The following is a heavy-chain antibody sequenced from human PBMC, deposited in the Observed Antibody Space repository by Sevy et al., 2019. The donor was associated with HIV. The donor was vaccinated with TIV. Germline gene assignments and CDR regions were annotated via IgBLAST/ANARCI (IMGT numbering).Heavy chain of an antibody. V-gene: IGHV3-74*01. D-gene: IGHD3-22*01. Sequence: GGSLRLSCAASGFTFSSYWMHWVRQAPGKGLVWVSRINSDGSSTSYADSVKDRFTISRDNAKNTLYLQMNSLRAEDTAVYYCARGIEQNYYDSSGPGGIWGQGTMVTVSS. CDR2: INSDGSST. CDR1: GFTFSSYW. J-gene: IGHJ3*02. CDR3: ARGIEQNYYDSSGPGGI.